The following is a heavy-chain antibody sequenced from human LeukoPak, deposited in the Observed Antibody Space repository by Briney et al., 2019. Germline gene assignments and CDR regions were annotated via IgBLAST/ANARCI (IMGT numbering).Heavy chain of an antibody. CDR1: GGSISSYY. CDR2: IYYSGST. V-gene: IGHV4-59*01. D-gene: IGHD2-15*01. J-gene: IGHJ5*02. Sequence: SETLSLTCTVSGGSISSYYWSWIRQPPGKGLEWIGYIYYSGSTNYNPSLKSRVTISVDTSKNQFSLKLSSVTAADTAVYYCARRYCSGGSCSFDPWGQGTLVTASS. CDR3: ARRYCSGGSCSFDP.